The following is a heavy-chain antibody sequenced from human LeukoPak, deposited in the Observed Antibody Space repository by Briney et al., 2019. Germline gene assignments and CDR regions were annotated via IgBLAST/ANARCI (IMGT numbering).Heavy chain of an antibody. CDR1: GGSISSSSYY. CDR2: IYYSGST. D-gene: IGHD4-17*01. CDR3: ATAPDYGDYVKSENWFDP. J-gene: IGHJ5*02. Sequence: SETLSLTCTVSGGSISSSSYYWGWIRQPPGKGLEWIGSIYYSGSTYYNPSLKSRVTISVDTSKDQFSLKLSSVTAADTAVYYCATAPDYGDYVKSENWFDPWGQGTLVTVSS. V-gene: IGHV4-39*07.